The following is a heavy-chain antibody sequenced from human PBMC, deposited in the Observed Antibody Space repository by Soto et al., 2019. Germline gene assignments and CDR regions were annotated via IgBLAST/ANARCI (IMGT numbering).Heavy chain of an antibody. CDR1: GGTFSSYA. CDR2: IIPIFGTA. Sequence: SVKVSCKASGGTFSSYAISWVRQAPGQGLEWMGGIIPIFGTANYAQKFQGRVTITADESTSTAYMELSSLRSEDTAVYYCARDLAVAANNWFDPWGQGTLVTVSS. CDR3: ARDLAVAANNWFDP. V-gene: IGHV1-69*13. J-gene: IGHJ5*02. D-gene: IGHD6-19*01.